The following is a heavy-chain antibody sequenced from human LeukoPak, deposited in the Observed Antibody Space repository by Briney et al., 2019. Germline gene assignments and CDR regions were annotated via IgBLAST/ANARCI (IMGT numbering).Heavy chain of an antibody. Sequence: ALVKVSCKASGYIFTGYYLNWVRQAPGQSLEWMGWINPNSGDTNYAQKFQGRVTMTRDTSISTAYMELSRLTSDDTAVYYCAREASMGDWGQGTLVTVSS. CDR2: INPNSGDT. V-gene: IGHV1-2*02. D-gene: IGHD3-16*01. CDR3: AREASMGD. J-gene: IGHJ4*02. CDR1: GYIFTGYY.